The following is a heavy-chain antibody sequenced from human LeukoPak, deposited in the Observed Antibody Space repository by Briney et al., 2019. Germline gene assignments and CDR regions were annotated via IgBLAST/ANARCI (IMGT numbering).Heavy chain of an antibody. J-gene: IGHJ4*02. V-gene: IGHV4-59*08. CDR1: GGSMSSYY. CDR3: ARGARAGYNLDPFDY. Sequence: PSETLSLTCTVSGGSMSSYYWSWIRQPPGKGLEWSGYIYFSGSTKYNPSLKSRVTLSVDTSKNQFSLKLSSVTAADTAVYYCARGARAGYNLDPFDYWGQGTLVTVSS. CDR2: IYFSGST. D-gene: IGHD5-24*01.